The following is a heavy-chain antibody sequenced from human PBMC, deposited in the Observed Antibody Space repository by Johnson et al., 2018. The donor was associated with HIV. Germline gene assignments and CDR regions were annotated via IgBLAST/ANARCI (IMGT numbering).Heavy chain of an antibody. CDR3: ARKQWLEIPSDALDV. CDR2: LYSDGSDP. J-gene: IGHJ3*01. CDR1: GFIFRNYW. Sequence: VQLLESGGGLVQPGGSLRLSCAASGFIFRNYWMHWVRQAPGKGLVWVARLYSDGSDPAYADSVKGRFPISRDNAKNTLYRQMNSLRAEDTAVYYCARKQWLEIPSDALDVWGQGTMVTVSS. D-gene: IGHD6-19*01. V-gene: IGHV3-74*03.